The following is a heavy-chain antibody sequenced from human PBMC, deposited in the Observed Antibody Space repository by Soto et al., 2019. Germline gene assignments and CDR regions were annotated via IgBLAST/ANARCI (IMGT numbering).Heavy chain of an antibody. V-gene: IGHV5-10-1*01. CDR3: ASYRPYSSSYARRVDYYCGMDV. Sequence: GESLKISCKGSGYSFTSYWISWVRQMPGKGLEWMGRIDPSDSYTNYSPSFQGHVTISADKSISTAYLQWSSLKASDTAMYYCASYRPYSSSYARRVDYYCGMDVWGQGTTVTVSS. CDR1: GYSFTSYW. D-gene: IGHD6-6*01. J-gene: IGHJ6*02. CDR2: IDPSDSYT.